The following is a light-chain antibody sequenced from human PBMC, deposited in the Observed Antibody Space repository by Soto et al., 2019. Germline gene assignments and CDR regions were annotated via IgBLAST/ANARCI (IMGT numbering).Light chain of an antibody. V-gene: IGLV2-8*01. CDR3: SSFAGSFSYV. J-gene: IGLJ1*01. Sequence: QSVLTQPPSASGSPGQSVTISCTGAGTDVGQYNYVSWYQQHPGKAPKLLIHHVSRRPSGVPARFSGSKSGNTASLTVSGLQTEDEADYYCSSFAGSFSYVFGGGTKVTVL. CDR1: GTDVGQYNY. CDR2: HVS.